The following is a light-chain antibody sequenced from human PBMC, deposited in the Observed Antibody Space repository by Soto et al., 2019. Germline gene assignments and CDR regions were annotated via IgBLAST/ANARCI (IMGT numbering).Light chain of an antibody. CDR2: NVG. CDR3: GSYAGSYTFV. Sequence: SALTQLRSVSGSPGQPVTISCTVKSSDAGAYNYVSWDQQYPGKAPQLIIYNVGTRRLGVPGRFSGSKSGNTASLTISGLQAEDEAQYFCGSYAGSYTFVFGSGTKFIVL. V-gene: IGLV2-11*01. J-gene: IGLJ1*01. CDR1: SSDAGAYNY.